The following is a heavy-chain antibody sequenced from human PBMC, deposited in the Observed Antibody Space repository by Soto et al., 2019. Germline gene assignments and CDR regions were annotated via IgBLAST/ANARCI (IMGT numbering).Heavy chain of an antibody. J-gene: IGHJ4*02. CDR1: GGSIISGDYS. V-gene: IGHV4-30-2*01. CDR2: IYYGGST. D-gene: IGHD3-22*01. CDR3: ARVRREYDNSGPVDY. Sequence: TLSLTCAVSGGSIISGDYSWNWIRKPPGKGLEWIGYIYYGGSTYYNPSLQSRVTMSVDRSRNQFSLKLNSATAADTAVYYCARVRREYDNSGPVDYWGQGTLVTVSS.